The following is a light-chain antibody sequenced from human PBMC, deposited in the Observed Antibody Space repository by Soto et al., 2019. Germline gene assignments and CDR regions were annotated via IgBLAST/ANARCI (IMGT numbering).Light chain of an antibody. CDR2: GAS. V-gene: IGKV3-20*01. CDR3: QHYGGSRT. J-gene: IGKJ1*01. CDR1: HSVDSTH. Sequence: EIVLTQSPGTLPLSPGERATLSCRTSHSVDSTHLAWYQQKPGQAPRLLIYGASGRATGIPDRFGGSGSGTDFTLNISRLEPEDFAVYYCQHYGGSRTFGQGTKVE.